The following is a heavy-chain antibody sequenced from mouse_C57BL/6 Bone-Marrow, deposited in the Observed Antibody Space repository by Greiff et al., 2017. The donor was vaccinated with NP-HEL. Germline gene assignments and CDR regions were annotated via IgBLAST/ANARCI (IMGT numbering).Heavy chain of an antibody. CDR3: ARGRQLRFAY. CDR1: GYAFSSSW. V-gene: IGHV1-82*01. J-gene: IGHJ3*01. Sequence: QVQLQQSGPELVKPGASVKISCKASGYAFSSSWMNWVKQRPGKGLEWIGRIYPGDGDTNYNGKFKGKATLTADKSSSTAYMQLSSLTSEDSAVYFCARGRQLRFAYWGQGTLVTVSA. CDR2: IYPGDGDT. D-gene: IGHD3-2*02.